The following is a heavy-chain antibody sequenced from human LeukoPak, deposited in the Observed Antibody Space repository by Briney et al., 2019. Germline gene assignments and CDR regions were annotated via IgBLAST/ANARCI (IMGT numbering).Heavy chain of an antibody. J-gene: IGHJ4*02. CDR2: INHSGYT. CDR1: GVPFSNYY. Sequence: SETLSLTCAVSGVPFSNYYGSWVRQSPRQGLEWIGEINHSGYTNYNPSLKGRVTMSIDTSKNQFSLKLTSVTAADAGVYYCTRAVAGHPDWGQGTLVTVSS. V-gene: IGHV4-34*01. CDR3: TRAVAGHPD. D-gene: IGHD6-19*01.